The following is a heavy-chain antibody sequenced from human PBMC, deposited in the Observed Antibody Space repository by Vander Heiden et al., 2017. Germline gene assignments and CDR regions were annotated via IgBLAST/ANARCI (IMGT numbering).Heavy chain of an antibody. CDR1: GFSFSSYG. J-gene: IGHJ4*02. D-gene: IGHD3-10*01. Sequence: EVQLLESGGGLVQPEGSLRLSCAASGFSFSSYGMSWVRQALGKGLEWVSAISDSGATTYYADSVKGRFTSSRDNSKNTLYLQMNSLRAEDTAVYYCAKTAFGQGYWGQGTLVTVSS. CDR3: AKTAFGQGY. V-gene: IGHV3-23*01. CDR2: ISDSGATT.